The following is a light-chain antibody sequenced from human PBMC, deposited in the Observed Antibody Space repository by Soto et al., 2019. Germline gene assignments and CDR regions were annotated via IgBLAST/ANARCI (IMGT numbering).Light chain of an antibody. J-gene: IGKJ2*01. CDR3: QQYNGYPYT. CDR1: QSISQG. V-gene: IGKV1-5*03. Sequence: DIQMTQSPSTLSASVGDRVTITCRASQSISQGLAWYQQKPGEAPKVLIYKTSSLQSGVPSRFSGSGSGTEFTLTISSLQPDDLATYYCQQYNGYPYTFGRGTKLEI. CDR2: KTS.